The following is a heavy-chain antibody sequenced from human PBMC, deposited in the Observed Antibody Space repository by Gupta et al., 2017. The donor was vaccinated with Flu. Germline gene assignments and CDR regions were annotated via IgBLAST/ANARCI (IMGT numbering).Heavy chain of an antibody. CDR2: IWSDSSDQ. J-gene: IGHJ5*01. CDR3: ATGSSGWKADFGS. Sequence: QVKLEESGGSVVQPGRSLRLSCVASGFTFSSYAMHWARQAPGKGLEWVAVIWSDSSDQYYADSVKGRFTISRDNSKKTLYLQMSSLRAEDTAVYYCATGSSGWKADFGSWGQGTLVTVSS. CDR1: GFTFSSYA. D-gene: IGHD6-19*01. V-gene: IGHV3-33*01.